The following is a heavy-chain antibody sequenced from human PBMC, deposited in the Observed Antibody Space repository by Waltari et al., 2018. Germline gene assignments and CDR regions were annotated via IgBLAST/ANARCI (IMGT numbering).Heavy chain of an antibody. Sequence: QVQLQESGPGLVKPAGTLSLTCAVSGVSIDSFNWWSWVRQSPGKDLEWIGEIWHNGNTHSNPSLKSRVTMSVDMSKNEFSLTLTSVTAADTAIYYCARNGGGGGSDYWGHGTVVNVSS. J-gene: IGHJ4*01. V-gene: IGHV4-4*02. D-gene: IGHD1-26*01. CDR2: IWHNGNT. CDR3: ARNGGGGGSDY. CDR1: GVSIDSFNW.